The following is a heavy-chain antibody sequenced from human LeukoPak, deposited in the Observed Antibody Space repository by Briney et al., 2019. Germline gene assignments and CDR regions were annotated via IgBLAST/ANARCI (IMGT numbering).Heavy chain of an antibody. CDR1: GGSISSYY. Sequence: SETLSLTCTVSGGSISSYYWSWIRQPPGKGLEWIAYIYYSGSTNYNPSLKSRVTISVDTSKNQFSLKLSSVTAADTAVYDCARSVLGPSVYFDYWGQGTLVTVSS. D-gene: IGHD7-27*01. CDR3: ARSVLGPSVYFDY. V-gene: IGHV4-59*01. CDR2: IYYSGST. J-gene: IGHJ4*02.